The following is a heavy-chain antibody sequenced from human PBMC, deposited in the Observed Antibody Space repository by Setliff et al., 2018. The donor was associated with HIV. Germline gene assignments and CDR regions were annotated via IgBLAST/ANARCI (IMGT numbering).Heavy chain of an antibody. V-gene: IGHV1-69-2*01. D-gene: IGHD3-16*01. CDR2: IDPEDGET. CDR3: QFGSSY. CDR1: GHTFTDYS. J-gene: IGHJ4*02. Sequence: ASVKVSCKVSGHTFTDYSIHWVQQAPGKGFGWMGLIDPEDGETIYAEKFQGRVTMTADTSIQTAYMELSSVRPEDTAVYYCQFGSSYWGLGTLVTVSS.